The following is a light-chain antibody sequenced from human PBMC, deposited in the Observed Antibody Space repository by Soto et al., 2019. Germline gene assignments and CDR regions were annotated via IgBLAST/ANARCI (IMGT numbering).Light chain of an antibody. J-gene: IGLJ3*02. CDR2: GST. CDR1: SSNLGANYH. Sequence: QLVLTRPPSVSGAPGQRVTISCTGSSSNLGANYHVHWYQQLPGRAPKLLIYGSTNRPSGVPDRISGSKSGTSASLAITGLQAEDEADYYCQSYDNNLSGGVFGGGTKLTVL. CDR3: QSYDNNLSGGV. V-gene: IGLV1-40*01.